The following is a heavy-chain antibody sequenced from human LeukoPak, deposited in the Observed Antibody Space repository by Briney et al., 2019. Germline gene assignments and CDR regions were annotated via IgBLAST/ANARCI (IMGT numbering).Heavy chain of an antibody. CDR3: ASLTTSDFDY. CDR1: GLAFSAYK. CDR2: ISTDGYTT. V-gene: IGHV3-74*01. Sequence: GGSMRLSCAASGLAFSAYKMHWVRQAPRKGLVWVSRISTDGYTTDYADFVQGRFTASRDNTKNTLYLQMNSPRAEDTAVYYCASLTTSDFDYWGQGTLVTVSS. J-gene: IGHJ4*02. D-gene: IGHD4-11*01.